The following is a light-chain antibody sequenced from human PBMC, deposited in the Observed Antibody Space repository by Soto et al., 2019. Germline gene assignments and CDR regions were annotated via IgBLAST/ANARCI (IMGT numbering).Light chain of an antibody. J-gene: IGKJ4*01. V-gene: IGKV1-33*01. CDR3: QHYHTLPLT. Sequence: DIPMTQSPSSLSASVGDRVTISCQASQDITNYLNWYQQKPGKPPRLLIYDASNLETGVPSRFNGSGSGTDFTFTITSLQPGDIATYYCQHYHTLPLTFGGVTKVDI. CDR2: DAS. CDR1: QDITNY.